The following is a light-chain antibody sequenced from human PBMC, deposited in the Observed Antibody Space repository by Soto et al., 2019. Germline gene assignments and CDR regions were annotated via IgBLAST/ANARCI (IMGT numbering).Light chain of an antibody. J-gene: IGLJ1*01. V-gene: IGLV2-23*01. CDR1: SGFVGRFSL. CDR2: ECH. Sequence: QSPLAQPASVSGSPQQSITISCTGTSGFVGRFSLVSWYQQHPAKAHQVMISECHRRPSGVPDRISGSTPVNSASLTSSGLQADDEGDYYCCLYIGTTTCVFGNGTKVTVL. CDR3: CLYIGTTTCV.